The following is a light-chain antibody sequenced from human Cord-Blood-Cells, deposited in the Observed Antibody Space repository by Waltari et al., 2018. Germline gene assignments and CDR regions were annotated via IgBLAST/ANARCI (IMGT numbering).Light chain of an antibody. CDR3: SSYTSSSTWV. J-gene: IGLJ3*02. CDR2: DVS. Sequence: QSALTQPASVSGSPGQSITISCTGTSSDVGGYNYVSWYQQHPGKAPKPMIYDVSNRPSGGSNGCSGSKSGNTASLTISGLQAEDEADYYCSSYTSSSTWVFGGGTKLTVL. CDR1: SSDVGGYNY. V-gene: IGLV2-14*01.